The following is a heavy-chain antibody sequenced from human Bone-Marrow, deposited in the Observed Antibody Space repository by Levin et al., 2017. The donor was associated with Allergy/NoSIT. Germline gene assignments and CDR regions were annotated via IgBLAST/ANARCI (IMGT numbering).Heavy chain of an antibody. CDR2: ISYDGAGK. CDR1: GFTFSTHG. D-gene: IGHD1-26*01. V-gene: IGHV3-30*18. J-gene: IGHJ4*02. Sequence: GGSLRLSCAASGFTFSTHGMHWIRRAPGKGLEWVAAISYDGAGKHYIDSVKGRFTISRDNSKSTLYLSIDSLRPEDTAVYYCAKRMGPLVGLEFWGRGTLITVSS. CDR3: AKRMGPLVGLEF.